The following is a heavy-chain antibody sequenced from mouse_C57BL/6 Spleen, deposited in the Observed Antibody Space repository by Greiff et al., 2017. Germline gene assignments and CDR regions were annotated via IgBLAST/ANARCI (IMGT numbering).Heavy chain of an antibody. J-gene: IGHJ3*01. Sequence: QVQLQQSGAELVRPGSSVKLSCKASGYTFTSYWMDWVKQRPGQGLEWIGRIDPKSGGTKYNEKFKSKASLTADKPSSTAYMQLSSLTSEDSAVXYCARTCRNYVGWFAYWGQGTLVTVSA. CDR3: ARTCRNYVGWFAY. CDR2: IDPKSGGT. D-gene: IGHD2-1*01. V-gene: IGHV1-72*01. CDR1: GYTFTSYW.